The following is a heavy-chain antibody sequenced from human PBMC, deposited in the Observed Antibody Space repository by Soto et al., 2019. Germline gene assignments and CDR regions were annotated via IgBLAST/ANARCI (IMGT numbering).Heavy chain of an antibody. CDR1: GYIFTAYS. CDR3: AREENCSDGICYSEYFRR. D-gene: IGHD2-15*01. CDR2: VNPSGGST. Sequence: ASVKVSCKASGYIFTAYSMHWVRQAPGQGLEWMGVVNPSGGSTNYAQKFQGRITMTRDTSTSTVYMDLSSLTSEDTAIYYCAREENCSDGICYSEYFRRWGQGTLVTVSS. J-gene: IGHJ1*01. V-gene: IGHV1-46*01.